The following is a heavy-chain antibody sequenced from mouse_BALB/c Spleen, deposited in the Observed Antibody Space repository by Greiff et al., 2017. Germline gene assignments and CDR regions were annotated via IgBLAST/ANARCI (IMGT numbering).Heavy chain of an antibody. CDR1: GDSITSGY. CDR3: ARCITTVVEYFDY. J-gene: IGHJ2*01. D-gene: IGHD1-1*01. Sequence: EVKLMESGPSLVKPSQTLSLTCSVTGDSITSGYWNWIRKFPGNKLEYMGYISYSGSTYYNPSLKSRISITRDTSKNQYYLQLNSVTTEDTATYYCARCITTVVEYFDYWGQGTTLTVSS. CDR2: ISYSGST. V-gene: IGHV3-8*02.